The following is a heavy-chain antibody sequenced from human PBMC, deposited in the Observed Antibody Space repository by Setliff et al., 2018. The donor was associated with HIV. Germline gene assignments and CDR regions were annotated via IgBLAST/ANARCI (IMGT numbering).Heavy chain of an antibody. CDR1: GYTFTSYD. Sequence: ASVKVSCKASGYTFTSYDISWVRQAPGQGLEWMGWMSTYNGNTNYAQKVQGRVTMTTDTSTSTAYMELRSLRVEDTAVYYCMRWGLPYAIDYWGQGMLVTVSS. CDR2: MSTYNGNT. J-gene: IGHJ4*02. D-gene: IGHD2-21*02. V-gene: IGHV1-18*01. CDR3: MRWGLPYAIDY.